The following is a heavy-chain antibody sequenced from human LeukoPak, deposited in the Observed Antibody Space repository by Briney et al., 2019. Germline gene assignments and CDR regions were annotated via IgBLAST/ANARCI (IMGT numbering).Heavy chain of an antibody. V-gene: IGHV3-7*01. CDR2: IKQDGSEK. J-gene: IGHJ3*02. Sequence: GGSLRLSCAASGFTFSSYWMSWVRQAPGKGLEWVANIKQDGSEKYYVDSVKGRFTISRDNAKNSLYLQMNSLRAEDTAVYYCARGGWEPRFDAFDIWGQGTMVTVSS. D-gene: IGHD4-23*01. CDR1: GFTFSSYW. CDR3: ARGGWEPRFDAFDI.